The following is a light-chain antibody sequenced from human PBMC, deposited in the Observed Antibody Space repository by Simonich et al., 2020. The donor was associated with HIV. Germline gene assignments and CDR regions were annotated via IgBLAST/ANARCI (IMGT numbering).Light chain of an antibody. J-gene: IGKJ2*01. CDR1: QSLLYSSNNKNY. CDR3: QQYYSDTYT. Sequence: DIVMTQSPDSLAVSLGERATINCKSSQSLLYSSNNKNYLAWYQQKPGQPPKLIIYWASTRESGVPDRVSGSGSGTDVTLTISSLQAEDVAVYYCQQYYSDTYTFGQGTKLEIK. V-gene: IGKV4-1*01. CDR2: WAS.